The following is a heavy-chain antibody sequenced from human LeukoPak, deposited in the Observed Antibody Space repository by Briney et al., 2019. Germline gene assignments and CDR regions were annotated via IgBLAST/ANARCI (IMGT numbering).Heavy chain of an antibody. D-gene: IGHD6-19*01. J-gene: IGHJ4*02. V-gene: IGHV4-39*01. Sequence: PSETLSLTCTVSGGSISSSSYYWGWIRQPPGKGLEWIGSIYYSGSTYYNPSLKSRVTISVDTSKNQFSLKLNSVTAADTAVYYCATTGQGSYSSGWYWNYWGQGTLVTVSS. CDR2: IYYSGST. CDR1: GGSISSSSYY. CDR3: ATTGQGSYSSGWYWNY.